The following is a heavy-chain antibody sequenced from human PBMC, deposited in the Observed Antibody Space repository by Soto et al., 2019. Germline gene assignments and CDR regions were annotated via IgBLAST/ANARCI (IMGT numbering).Heavy chain of an antibody. D-gene: IGHD6-25*01. CDR1: GASVSSGRYS. Sequence: SETLSLTCTVSGASVSSGRYSWGWIRQLPGKGLQWLGHVYPNGNIYYNPSLQSRFTMSMDTSNNQVSLQLNSVTVADTAVYYCVRGSDPYKCGFWGQGALVTVSS. CDR3: VRGSDPYKCGF. J-gene: IGHJ4*02. CDR2: VYPNGNI. V-gene: IGHV4-31*03.